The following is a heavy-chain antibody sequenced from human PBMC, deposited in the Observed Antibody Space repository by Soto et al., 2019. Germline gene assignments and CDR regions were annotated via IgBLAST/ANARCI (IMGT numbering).Heavy chain of an antibody. CDR1: GFTFSSNG. J-gene: IGHJ6*02. CDR2: ISGDSTST. V-gene: IGHV3-23*01. CDR3: AKAGGIAAAGFSLGYYYGMDV. D-gene: IGHD6-13*01. Sequence: GSLRLSCAASGFTFSSNGMTWVRQAPGKGLEWVSIISGDSTSTFYADSVKGRFTVSRDNSKNTLYLQMNSLRAEDTAVYYCAKAGGIAAAGFSLGYYYGMDVWGQGTTVTVSS.